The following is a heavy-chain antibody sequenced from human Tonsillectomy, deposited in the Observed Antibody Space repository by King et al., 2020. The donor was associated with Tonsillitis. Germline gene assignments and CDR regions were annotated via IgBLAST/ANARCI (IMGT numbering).Heavy chain of an antibody. J-gene: IGHJ2*01. CDR3: ARVDIVVVPAALSYFDL. D-gene: IGHD2-2*01. CDR2: INHSGST. V-gene: IGHV4-34*01. Sequence: VQLQQWGAGLLKPSETLSLTCAVYGWSCSGDYWSCIRQPPGKGLEWIGEINHSGSTNYNPSLKSRVTISVYTSKKQFSLKLSSVTAADTAVYYCARVDIVVVPAALSYFDLWGRGTLVTVSS. CDR1: GWSCSGDY.